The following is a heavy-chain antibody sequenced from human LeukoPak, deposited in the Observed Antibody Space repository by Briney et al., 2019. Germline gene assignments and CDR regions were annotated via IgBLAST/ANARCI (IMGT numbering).Heavy chain of an antibody. Sequence: SETLSLTCAVYGGSFSGYYWSWIRQPPGKGLEWIGEINHSGSTTYNPSLKSRVTISVATSKNQFPLKLSLVTAADTAVYYCARGAWCGSTSPFDYWGQGTLVTVSS. V-gene: IGHV4-34*01. D-gene: IGHD2/OR15-2a*01. CDR1: GGSFSGYY. CDR2: INHSGST. J-gene: IGHJ4*02. CDR3: ARGAWCGSTSPFDY.